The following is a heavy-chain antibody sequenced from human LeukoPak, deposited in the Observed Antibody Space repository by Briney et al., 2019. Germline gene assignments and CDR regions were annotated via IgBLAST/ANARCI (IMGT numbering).Heavy chain of an antibody. CDR1: GYTFTSYD. CDR2: MNPNIGNT. D-gene: IGHD3-16*01. Sequence: ASVKVSCKASGYTFTSYDINWVRQATGQGLEWIGWMNPNIGNTGYAQKFQGRVTRTRNSSISTAYMELSSLRSADTAVYYCDRENRGNITFGGVITPAGFDYWGQGTLVSVSS. J-gene: IGHJ4*02. CDR3: DRENRGNITFGGVITPAGFDY. V-gene: IGHV1-8*01.